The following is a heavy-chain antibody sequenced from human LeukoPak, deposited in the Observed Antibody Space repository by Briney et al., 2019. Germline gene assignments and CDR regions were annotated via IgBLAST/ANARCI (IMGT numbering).Heavy chain of an antibody. Sequence: ASVKVSCKVSGYTLTELSMHWVRQAPGKGLEWMGGFDPEDGETIYAQKFQGRVTMTEDTSTDTAYMELSSLRFEDTAVYYCATRVPAAPYYYFYYMDVWGKGTTVTVSS. CDR1: GYTLTELS. D-gene: IGHD2-2*01. CDR2: FDPEDGET. J-gene: IGHJ6*03. V-gene: IGHV1-24*01. CDR3: ATRVPAAPYYYFYYMDV.